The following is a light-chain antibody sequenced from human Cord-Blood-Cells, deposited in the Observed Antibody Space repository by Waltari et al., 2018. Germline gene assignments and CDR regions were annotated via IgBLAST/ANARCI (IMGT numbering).Light chain of an antibody. J-gene: IGKJ3*01. CDR2: WAS. CDR1: PSVLYSSNNKNY. Sequence: DIVMTQSPDSLAVSLGERAPINRKPSPSVLYSSNNKNYLAWYQQKPGQPPKLLIYWASTRESGVPDRFSGSGSGTDFTLTISSLQAEDVAVYYCQQYYSTPFTFGPGTKVDIK. V-gene: IGKV4-1*01. CDR3: QQYYSTPFT.